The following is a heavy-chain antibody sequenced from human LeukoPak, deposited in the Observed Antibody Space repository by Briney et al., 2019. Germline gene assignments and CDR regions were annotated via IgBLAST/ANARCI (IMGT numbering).Heavy chain of an antibody. J-gene: IGHJ4*02. D-gene: IGHD3-3*01. CDR2: IYYSGST. V-gene: IGHV4-31*03. CDR1: GGSISSGGYH. CDR3: ARVHQITIFGVVIRSYFDY. Sequence: SQTLSLTCTVSGGSISSGGYHWSWIRQHPGKGLEWIGYIYYSGSTYYNPSLKSRVTISVDTSKNQFSLKLSSVTAADTVVYYCARVHQITIFGVVIRSYFDYWGQGTLVTVSS.